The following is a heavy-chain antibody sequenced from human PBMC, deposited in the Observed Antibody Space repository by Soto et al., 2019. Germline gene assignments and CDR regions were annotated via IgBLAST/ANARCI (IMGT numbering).Heavy chain of an antibody. Sequence: ASVKVSCKASGYTFTGYYMHWVRQAPGQGLEWMGWINPNSGGTNYAQKFQGWVTMTRDTSISTAYMELSRLRSDDTAVYYCARGATSSRGYYGSGTVSGAFDIWGQGTMVTVSS. J-gene: IGHJ3*02. CDR2: INPNSGGT. D-gene: IGHD3-10*01. CDR3: ARGATSSRGYYGSGTVSGAFDI. CDR1: GYTFTGYY. V-gene: IGHV1-2*04.